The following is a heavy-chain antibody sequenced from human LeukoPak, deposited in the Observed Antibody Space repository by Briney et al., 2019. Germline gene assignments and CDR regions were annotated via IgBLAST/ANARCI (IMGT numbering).Heavy chain of an antibody. D-gene: IGHD3-22*01. J-gene: IGHJ4*02. CDR1: GFTFSSYA. V-gene: IGHV3-23*01. Sequence: GGSLRLSCAASGFTFSSYAMSWARQAPGKGLEWVSAISGSGGSTYYADSVKGRFTISRDNSKNTLYLQMNSLRAEDTAVYYCAKDHDSSGYYRPGGYFDYWGQGTLVTVSS. CDR3: AKDHDSSGYYRPGGYFDY. CDR2: ISGSGGST.